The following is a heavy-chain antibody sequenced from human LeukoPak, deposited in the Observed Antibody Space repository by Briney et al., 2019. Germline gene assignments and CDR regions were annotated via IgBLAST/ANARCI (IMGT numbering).Heavy chain of an antibody. D-gene: IGHD1-26*01. V-gene: IGHV3-23*01. CDR2: IIGSGSTI. Sequence: GGSLRLSCPAFGFSFSSYAMSWVRQAPGKGLEWVSVIIGSGSTIYYADTVKGRFTISRDNSKKTLYLQMNSLRAEDTALYYGARTRVGATTRDAFDIWGQGTMVTVSS. CDR3: ARTRVGATTRDAFDI. CDR1: GFSFSSYA. J-gene: IGHJ3*02.